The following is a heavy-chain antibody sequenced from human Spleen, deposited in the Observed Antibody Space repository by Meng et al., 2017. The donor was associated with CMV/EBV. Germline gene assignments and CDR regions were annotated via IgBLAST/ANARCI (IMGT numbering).Heavy chain of an antibody. CDR3: AADHGAGDGGNSGAAFDI. V-gene: IGHV1-58*01. CDR2: IVVGSGNT. Sequence: SVKVSCKASGFTFTSSAVQWVRRARGQRLEWIGWIVVGSGNTNYAQKFQERVTITRDMSTSTAYMELSSLRSEDTAVYYCAADHGAGDGGNSGAAFDIWGQGTMVTVSS. CDR1: GFTFTSSA. J-gene: IGHJ3*02. D-gene: IGHD4-23*01.